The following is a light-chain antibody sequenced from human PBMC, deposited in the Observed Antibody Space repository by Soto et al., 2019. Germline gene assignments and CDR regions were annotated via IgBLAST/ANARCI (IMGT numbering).Light chain of an antibody. V-gene: IGKV3-20*01. Sequence: EIVLTQSPGTLSLSPGERATLSCRASQSVSSSYLAWYQQKPGQAPRLLIYGASSRSTGIPDRFSGSGSGTDFTLTISRLEPDYVAVYYCQPYGSSTPSYAFGQWTKLEIK. CDR3: QPYGSSTPSYA. J-gene: IGKJ2*01. CDR1: QSVSSSY. CDR2: GAS.